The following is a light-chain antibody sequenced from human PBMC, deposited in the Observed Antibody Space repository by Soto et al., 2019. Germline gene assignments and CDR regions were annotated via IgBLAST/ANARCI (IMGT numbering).Light chain of an antibody. V-gene: IGLV1-44*01. J-gene: IGLJ3*02. CDR2: SSN. Sequence: QSVLTQPPSASGTPGQRVTISCSGGISNIGSNTVTWYQQLPGTAPKLLIYSSNQRPSGVPDRFSGSRSGTSGSLAISGLQSEDEADYYCAAWYDSLNSWVFGGGTKLTVL. CDR3: AAWYDSLNSWV. CDR1: ISNIGSNT.